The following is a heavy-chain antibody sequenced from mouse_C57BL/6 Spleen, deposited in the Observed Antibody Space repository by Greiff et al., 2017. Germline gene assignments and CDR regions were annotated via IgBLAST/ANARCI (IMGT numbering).Heavy chain of an antibody. D-gene: IGHD2-10*01. Sequence: VQLQQSGAELVRPGASVTLSCKASGYTFTDYEMHWVKQTPVHGLEWIGAIDPETGGTAYNQKFKGKAILTADKSSSTAYMELRSLTSEDSAVYYCTRRPTMSWYFDVWGTGTTVTVSS. V-gene: IGHV1-15*01. CDR1: GYTFTDYE. CDR3: TRRPTMSWYFDV. CDR2: IDPETGGT. J-gene: IGHJ1*03.